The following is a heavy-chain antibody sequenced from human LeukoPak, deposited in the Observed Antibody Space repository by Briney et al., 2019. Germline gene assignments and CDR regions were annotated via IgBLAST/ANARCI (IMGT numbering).Heavy chain of an antibody. CDR3: ARDNHGIQLWTYYFDY. CDR2: IKQDGSEK. J-gene: IGHJ4*02. CDR1: GFTFSSYW. V-gene: IGHV3-7*01. Sequence: PGGSLRLSCAASGFTFSSYWMSWVRQAPGKGLEWVANIKQDGSEKYYMDSVKGRFTISRDNAKNSLYLQMNSLRAEDTAVYYCARDNHGIQLWTYYFDYWGQGTLVTVSS. D-gene: IGHD5-18*01.